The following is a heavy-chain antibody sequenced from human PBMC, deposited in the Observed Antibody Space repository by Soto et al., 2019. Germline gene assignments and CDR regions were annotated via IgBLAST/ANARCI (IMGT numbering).Heavy chain of an antibody. CDR3: ARVVISGSYLDY. CDR1: GFTFSSYS. Sequence: EVQLVESGGGLVQPGGSLRLSCAASGFTFSSYSMNWVRQAPGKGLEWVSYISTSSVTIYYADSVKGRFTISRDNAKNSLYLQMNSLRAEDTAVYYCARVVISGSYLDYWGQGTLVTVSS. D-gene: IGHD1-26*01. V-gene: IGHV3-48*01. J-gene: IGHJ4*02. CDR2: ISTSSVTI.